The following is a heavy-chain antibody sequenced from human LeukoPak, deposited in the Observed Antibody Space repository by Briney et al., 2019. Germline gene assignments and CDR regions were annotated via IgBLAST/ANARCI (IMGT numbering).Heavy chain of an antibody. Sequence: GGSLRLSCAASGFTFSSYSMNWVRQAPGKGLEWVSSISSSSSYICYADSVKGRFTISRDNAKNSLYLQMNSLRAEDTAVYYCARARFGEGGYYFDYWGQGTLVTVSS. CDR2: ISSSSSYI. CDR3: ARARFGEGGYYFDY. CDR1: GFTFSSYS. V-gene: IGHV3-21*01. J-gene: IGHJ4*02. D-gene: IGHD3-10*01.